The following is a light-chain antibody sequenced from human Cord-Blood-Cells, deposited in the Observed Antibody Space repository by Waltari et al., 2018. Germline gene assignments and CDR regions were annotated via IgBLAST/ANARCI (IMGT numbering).Light chain of an antibody. CDR2: AAS. CDR3: QELNSHPPT. J-gene: IGKJ1*01. Sequence: DIQLTQSPSFLSASVGDRVTITCRANQGISSYLAWYQQKPGKAPKLLIYAASTLQSGVPSRFSGSGAGTEFTLTLSSLQPGDFATYYCQELNSHPPTFGQGTKVEIK. CDR1: QGISSY. V-gene: IGKV1-9*01.